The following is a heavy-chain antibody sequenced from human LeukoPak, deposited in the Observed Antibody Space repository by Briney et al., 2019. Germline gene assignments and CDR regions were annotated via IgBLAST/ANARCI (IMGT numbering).Heavy chain of an antibody. D-gene: IGHD3/OR15-3a*01. V-gene: IGHV1-69*13. CDR3: ARGRKAGVGRVYYMDV. CDR1: GGTFSSYA. CDR2: IIPIFGTA. Sequence: SVQVSCKASGGTFSSYAISWVRQAPGQGLEWMGGIIPIFGTANYAQKFQGRVTITADESTSTAYMELSSLRSEDTAVYYCARGRKAGVGRVYYMDVWGKGTTVTVFS. J-gene: IGHJ6*03.